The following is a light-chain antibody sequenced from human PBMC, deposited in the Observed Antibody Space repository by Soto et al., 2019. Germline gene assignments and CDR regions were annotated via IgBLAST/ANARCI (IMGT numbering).Light chain of an antibody. CDR1: QSLGNTY. J-gene: IGKJ5*01. CDR3: QQYGTLIT. V-gene: IGKV3-20*01. CDR2: DAS. Sequence: EIVLTQSPGTLSLSPGERATLSCRASQSLGNTYLAWYQRKPGQAPRLLIYDASSRATDIPDRFSGSGAGQDFTLTISRLEPEVSAVYYCQQYGTLITFGQGTRLEIK.